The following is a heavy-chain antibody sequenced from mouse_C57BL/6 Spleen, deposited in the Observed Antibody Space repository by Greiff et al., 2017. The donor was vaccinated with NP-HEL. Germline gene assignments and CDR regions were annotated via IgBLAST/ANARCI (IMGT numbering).Heavy chain of an antibody. Sequence: QVQLQQSGAELVKPGASVKISCKASGYAFSSYWMNWVKQRPGKGLEWIGQIYPGDGDPNYNGKFKGKATLTADKSSSTAYMQLSSLTSEASAVYFCARKGYDGPPMDYWGQGTSVTVSS. CDR3: ARKGYDGPPMDY. V-gene: IGHV1-80*01. D-gene: IGHD2-3*01. J-gene: IGHJ4*01. CDR2: IYPGDGDP. CDR1: GYAFSSYW.